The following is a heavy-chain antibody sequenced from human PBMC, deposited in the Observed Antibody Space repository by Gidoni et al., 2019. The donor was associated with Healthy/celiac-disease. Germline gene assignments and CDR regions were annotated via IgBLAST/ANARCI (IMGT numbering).Heavy chain of an antibody. V-gene: IGHV1-46*01. CDR1: GYTFTSYY. Sequence: QVQLVQSGAEVKQPGASVKVSCKASGYTFTSYYMHWVRQAPGQGLEWMGIINPSGGSTSYAQKFQGRVTMTRDTSTSTVYMELSSLRSEDTAVYYCARANYYDSSGYTLFDYWGQGTLVTVSS. D-gene: IGHD3-22*01. CDR3: ARANYYDSSGYTLFDY. J-gene: IGHJ4*02. CDR2: INPSGGST.